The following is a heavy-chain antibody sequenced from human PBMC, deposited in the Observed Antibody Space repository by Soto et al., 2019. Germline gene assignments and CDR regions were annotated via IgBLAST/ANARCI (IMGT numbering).Heavy chain of an antibody. V-gene: IGHV1-69*01. CDR3: ARADCSSTSCPGRGYYYGMDV. Sequence: QVQLVQSGAEVKKPGSSVKVSCKASGGTFSSYAISWVRQAPGQGLEWMGGIIPIFGTANYAQKFQGRVTITADESTSTAYMELMSLRSEDTAVYYCARADCSSTSCPGRGYYYGMDVWGQGTTVTVSS. CDR2: IIPIFGTA. CDR1: GGTFSSYA. D-gene: IGHD2-2*01. J-gene: IGHJ6*02.